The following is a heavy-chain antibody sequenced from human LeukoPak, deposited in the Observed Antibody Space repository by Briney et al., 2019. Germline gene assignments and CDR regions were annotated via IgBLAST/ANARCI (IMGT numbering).Heavy chain of an antibody. V-gene: IGHV3-66*01. Sequence: QAGGSLRLSCAASGFTVSSNYMGWVRQAPGKGLEWVSVIYSGGSTYYADSVKGRFTISRDNSKNTLYLQMNSLRAENTAVYYCARDYYFDYWGQGTLVTVSS. J-gene: IGHJ4*02. CDR2: IYSGGST. CDR3: ARDYYFDY. CDR1: GFTVSSNY.